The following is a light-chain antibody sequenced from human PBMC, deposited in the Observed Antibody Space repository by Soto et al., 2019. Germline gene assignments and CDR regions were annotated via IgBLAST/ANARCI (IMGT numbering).Light chain of an antibody. CDR2: DVT. J-gene: IGLJ1*01. V-gene: IGLV2-14*01. Sequence: QSALTQPASVSGSPGQSITISCTGTSSDVGGYNFVSWYQQHPDKAPKLMIYDVTNRPSGVSNRFSGSKSGNTASLTISGLQAEDEADYYCSSYTRISTYVFGTGTKVTV. CDR1: SSDVGGYNF. CDR3: SSYTRISTYV.